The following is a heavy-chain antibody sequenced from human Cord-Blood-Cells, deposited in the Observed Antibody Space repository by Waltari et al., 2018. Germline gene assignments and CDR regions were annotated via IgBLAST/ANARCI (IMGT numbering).Heavy chain of an antibody. CDR2: ISSSSSYI. V-gene: IGHV3-21*01. Sequence: EVQLVESGGGLVKPGGSLRLSCAASGFTFSSYSLTWVRQAPGKGLEWVSSISSSSSYIYYADSVKGRFTISRDNAKNSLYLQMNSLRAEDTAVYYCARVPLVRALDYWGQGTLVTVSS. CDR3: ARVPLVRALDY. D-gene: IGHD2-2*01. CDR1: GFTFSSYS. J-gene: IGHJ4*02.